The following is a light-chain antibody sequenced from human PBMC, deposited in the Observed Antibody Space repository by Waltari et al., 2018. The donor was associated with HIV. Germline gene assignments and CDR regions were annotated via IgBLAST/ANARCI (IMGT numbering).Light chain of an antibody. Sequence: DIQMTQSPSSLSASIGDRVTITCRASQSISSYLNWYQQKRGKAPKLLMYAASSLQSGVPSRFSGSVSGTDFTLTISSLQPEDFATYYCQQSYSTPVTFGQGTKVEIK. J-gene: IGKJ1*01. V-gene: IGKV1-39*01. CDR1: QSISSY. CDR3: QQSYSTPVT. CDR2: AAS.